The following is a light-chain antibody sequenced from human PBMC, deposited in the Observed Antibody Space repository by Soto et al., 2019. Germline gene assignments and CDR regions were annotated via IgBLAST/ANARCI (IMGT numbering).Light chain of an antibody. CDR1: QSVLYSSNNKNY. V-gene: IGKV4-1*01. J-gene: IGKJ1*01. CDR2: WAS. Sequence: DIVMTQSPDSLAVSLGERATINCKYSQSVLYSSNNKNYLTWYQQKPGQPPKVLIYWASTRESGVPDRFSGSGSGTDFTLTISSLQAEDVAVYYCQQCYSTPRTFGQGTKVEIK. CDR3: QQCYSTPRT.